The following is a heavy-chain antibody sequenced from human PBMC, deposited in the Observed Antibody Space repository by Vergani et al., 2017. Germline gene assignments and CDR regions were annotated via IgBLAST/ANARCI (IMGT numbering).Heavy chain of an antibody. Sequence: EVQLLESGGGLVQPGGSLRLSCAASGFTFSDFSMSWVRPAPGKGLEWVSYISSSSSTIYYADSVKGRFNIYRENAKNSLYLKRNILRSEDTAVYYCARDGVYCSSTSCYNYYYYYYMDVWGKGTTVTVSS. V-gene: IGHV3-48*01. CDR3: ARDGVYCSSTSCYNYYYYYYMDV. D-gene: IGHD2-2*02. J-gene: IGHJ6*03. CDR2: ISSSSSTI. CDR1: GFTFSDFS.